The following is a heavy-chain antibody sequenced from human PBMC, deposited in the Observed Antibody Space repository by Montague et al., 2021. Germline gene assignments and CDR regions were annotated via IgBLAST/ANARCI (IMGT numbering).Heavy chain of an antibody. CDR3: VKGGYYSYDALEI. V-gene: IGHV3-74*03. CDR1: GFTFYKSW. D-gene: IGHD3-22*01. Sequence: SLRLSCAASGFTFYKSWMHWVRQAPGKGLEWVSRVNGDGTSITYVDSVKGRFTVSRDNAKNTVYVQMNTLRAEDTAVYYCVKGGYYSYDALEIWGQGTVVTVSS. CDR2: VNGDGTSI. J-gene: IGHJ3*02.